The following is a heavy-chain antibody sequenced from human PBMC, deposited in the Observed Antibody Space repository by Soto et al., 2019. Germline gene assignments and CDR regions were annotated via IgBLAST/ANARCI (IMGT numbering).Heavy chain of an antibody. V-gene: IGHV3-7*01. J-gene: IGHJ6*02. CDR3: ARIASAGRGGDV. CDR1: GFTFSSYW. Sequence: EVQLVESGGGLVQPGGSLRLSCAASGFTFSSYWMSWVRQAPVKGLEWVGNIKQDGSEKNYVDFVEGRFTISRDNAENSLYLQMHSRRAEDTAVYYCARIASAGRGGDVWGQGSTVVVSS. D-gene: IGHD6-13*01. CDR2: IKQDGSEK.